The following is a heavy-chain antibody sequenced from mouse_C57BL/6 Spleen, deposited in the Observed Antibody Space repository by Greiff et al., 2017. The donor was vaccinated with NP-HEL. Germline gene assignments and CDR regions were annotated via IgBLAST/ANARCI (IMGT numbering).Heavy chain of an antibody. CDR3: ARTNYGSSYVDFDV. CDR1: GYTFTSYW. Sequence: QVQLKQPGAELVRPGSSVKLSCKASGYTFTSYWMHWVKRRPIQGLEWIGNIDPSVSETHYNQKFKDKATLTVDKSSSTAYMQLSSLTSEDSAVYYCARTNYGSSYVDFDVWGTGTTVTVSS. V-gene: IGHV1-52*01. CDR2: IDPSVSET. J-gene: IGHJ1*03. D-gene: IGHD1-1*01.